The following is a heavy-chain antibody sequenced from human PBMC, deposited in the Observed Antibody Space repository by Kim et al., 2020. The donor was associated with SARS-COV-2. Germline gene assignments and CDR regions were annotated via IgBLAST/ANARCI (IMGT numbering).Heavy chain of an antibody. J-gene: IGHJ4*02. CDR2: ISYDGSNK. CDR1: GFTFSSYG. V-gene: IGHV3-30*18. CDR3: AKDNQWLEFRGDFDY. D-gene: IGHD6-19*01. Sequence: GGSLRLSCAASGFTFSSYGMHWVRQAPGKGLEWMAGISYDGSNKFHADSVKGRFTISRDNSKNTVYLQMSSLRVEDTGVYYCAKDNQWLEFRGDFDYWGQGTLVTVSS.